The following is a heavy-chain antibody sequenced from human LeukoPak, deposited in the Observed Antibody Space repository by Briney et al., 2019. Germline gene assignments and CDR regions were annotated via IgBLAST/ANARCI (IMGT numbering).Heavy chain of an antibody. J-gene: IGHJ4*02. CDR2: IASDGSST. Sequence: GGSLRLSCAASGFTFSSYWMNWVRQAPGKGLVWVSRIASDGSSTTYADSVKGRFSISRDNAKNTLYLQMNSLRAEDTAVYYCAKDRYYDSSGYCEFDYWGQGTLVTVSS. CDR1: GFTFSSYW. D-gene: IGHD3-22*01. CDR3: AKDRYYDSSGYCEFDY. V-gene: IGHV3-74*01.